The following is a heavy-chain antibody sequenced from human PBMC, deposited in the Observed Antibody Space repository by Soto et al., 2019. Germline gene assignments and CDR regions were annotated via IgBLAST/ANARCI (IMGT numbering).Heavy chain of an antibody. Sequence: SETLSLTCTVSGGSISNSSYYWGWVRQPPGKGLEWIGSIYYSGTTYYNPSLKRRVTISVDTSKNQFSLKLSSVTAADTAVYYCASVIAVAVYFDYWGQGTLVTVSS. CDR2: IYYSGTT. CDR3: ASVIAVAVYFDY. J-gene: IGHJ4*02. CDR1: GGSISNSSYY. V-gene: IGHV4-39*01. D-gene: IGHD6-19*01.